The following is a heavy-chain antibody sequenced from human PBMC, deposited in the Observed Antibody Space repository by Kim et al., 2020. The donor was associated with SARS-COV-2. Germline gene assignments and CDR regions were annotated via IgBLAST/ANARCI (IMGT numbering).Heavy chain of an antibody. J-gene: IGHJ4*02. Sequence: SETLSLTCTVSGGSITSYYWSWIRQPPGKGLEWIGYIYYSGSTNYNPSLKSRVTISVDTSKNQFSLKLSSVTAADTAVYYCARGPSGWYFDYWGQGTLVTVSS. V-gene: IGHV4-59*01. CDR1: GGSITSYY. D-gene: IGHD6-19*01. CDR2: IYYSGST. CDR3: ARGPSGWYFDY.